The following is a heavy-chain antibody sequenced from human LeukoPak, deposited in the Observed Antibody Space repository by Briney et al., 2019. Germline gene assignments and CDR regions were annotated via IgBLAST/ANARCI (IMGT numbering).Heavy chain of an antibody. J-gene: IGHJ4*02. Sequence: GSSVKVSCKASGGTFSSYAISWLRQAPGQGLEWMGRIIPIFGTANYAQKFQGRVTITTDESTSTAYMELSSLRSEDTAVYYCARGGPTLVGDCVDYWGQGTLVTVSS. CDR2: IIPIFGTA. D-gene: IGHD2-21*02. V-gene: IGHV1-69*05. CDR3: ARGGPTLVGDCVDY. CDR1: GGTFSSYA.